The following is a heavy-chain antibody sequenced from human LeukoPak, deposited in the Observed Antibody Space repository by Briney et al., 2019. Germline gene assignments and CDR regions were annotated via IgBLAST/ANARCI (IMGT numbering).Heavy chain of an antibody. D-gene: IGHD1-26*01. CDR2: IYFTVST. Sequence: PPEALSHTCVDPVASLYDNYWCWVPQPPGEGGERFVYIYFTVSTKYNPSLESRLTISIDNAKNQLYLKLRSVTAADTAVYYCARHSRAYSRTSGSFDYWGQGTLVTVSS. J-gene: IGHJ4*02. CDR1: VASLYDNY. V-gene: IGHV4-59*08. CDR3: ARHSRAYSRTSGSFDY.